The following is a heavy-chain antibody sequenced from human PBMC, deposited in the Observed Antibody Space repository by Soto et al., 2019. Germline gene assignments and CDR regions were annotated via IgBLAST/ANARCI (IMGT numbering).Heavy chain of an antibody. CDR3: ARGFQIYDFWSPYSPPLDY. CDR1: GFTVSNNY. D-gene: IGHD3-3*01. CDR2: IYSGGST. Sequence: GGSLRLSCAASGFTVSNNYMSWVRQAPGKGLEWVSTIYSGGSTYYADSAKGRFTVSRENSKNTLFLQMNSLRAEDTAVYFCARGFQIYDFWSPYSPPLDYSGQASLVSLSS. J-gene: IGHJ4*02. V-gene: IGHV3-66*01.